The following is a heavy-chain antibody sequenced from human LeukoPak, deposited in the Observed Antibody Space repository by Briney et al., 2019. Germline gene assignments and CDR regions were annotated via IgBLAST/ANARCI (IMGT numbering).Heavy chain of an antibody. CDR2: INPSGGST. CDR3: ARDNSMEDTAWWFDP. Sequence: ASVKVSCKASGYTFTSYYMHWVRQAPGQGLEWMGIINPSGGSTSYAQKFQGRVTMTRDVSTSTDYMELSSLRSEDTAVYYCARDNSMEDTAWWFDPWGQGTLVTVSS. J-gene: IGHJ5*02. V-gene: IGHV1-46*01. D-gene: IGHD1-1*01. CDR1: GYTFTSYY.